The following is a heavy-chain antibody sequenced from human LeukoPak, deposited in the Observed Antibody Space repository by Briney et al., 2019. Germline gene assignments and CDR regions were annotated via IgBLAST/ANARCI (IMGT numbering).Heavy chain of an antibody. CDR3: ARDGDGGNSDH. V-gene: IGHV1-69*04. Sequence: ASVKLSCKASGGTFSSYAISWVRQAPGQGLEWMGRIIPILGIANYAQKFQGRVTITADKSTSTAYMELSSLRSEDTAMYYCARDGDGGNSDHWGQGTLVTVSS. J-gene: IGHJ4*02. CDR2: IIPILGIA. CDR1: GGTFSSYA. D-gene: IGHD4-23*01.